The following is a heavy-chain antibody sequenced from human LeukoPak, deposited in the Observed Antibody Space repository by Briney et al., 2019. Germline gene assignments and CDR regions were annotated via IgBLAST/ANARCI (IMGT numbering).Heavy chain of an antibody. J-gene: IGHJ3*02. Sequence: PGGSLRLSCAASGFTFSSHDMHWVRQAAGKGLEWVSAIDTAGDTYYPGSVKGRFTISRESAKNSLYLQMNSLRAGDTAVYYCARISKTDAFDIWGQGTMVTVSS. D-gene: IGHD4-11*01. CDR2: IDTAGDT. V-gene: IGHV3-13*01. CDR3: ARISKTDAFDI. CDR1: GFTFSSHD.